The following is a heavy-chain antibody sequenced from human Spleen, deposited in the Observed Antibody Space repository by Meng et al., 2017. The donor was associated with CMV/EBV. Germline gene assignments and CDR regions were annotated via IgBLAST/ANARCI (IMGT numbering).Heavy chain of an antibody. D-gene: IGHD5-24*01. Sequence: ATVKVSGKISGYTFSDYPIHWVRQAPGKGLEWMGLFDPEDGETIYAEMFQGRLIISADTSTDTSYMELSSLRSADTAVYYCTPAPRFWGQGTLVTVSS. J-gene: IGHJ4*02. CDR2: FDPEDGET. V-gene: IGHV1-69-2*01. CDR3: TPAPRF. CDR1: GYTFSDYP.